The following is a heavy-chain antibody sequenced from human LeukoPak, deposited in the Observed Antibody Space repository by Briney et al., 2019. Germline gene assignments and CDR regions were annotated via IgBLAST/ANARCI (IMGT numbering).Heavy chain of an antibody. J-gene: IGHJ4*02. CDR2: ISASGGDT. CDR3: ANKPNRDSFEN. V-gene: IGHV3-23*01. D-gene: IGHD1-14*01. CDR1: GFTFSSYA. Sequence: PGGSLRLSCAASGFTFSSYAMSWVRQAPGKGLEWVSSISASGGDTYYADSVKGRFSISRDNSKSTVYLEMNSLRAEDTAVYYCANKPNRDSFENWGQGTLVTVSS.